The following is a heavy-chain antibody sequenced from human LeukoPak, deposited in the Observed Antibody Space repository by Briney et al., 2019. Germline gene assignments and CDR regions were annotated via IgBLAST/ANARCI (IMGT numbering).Heavy chain of an antibody. CDR2: IYYSGST. J-gene: IGHJ4*02. CDR1: GGSISSSSYY. CDR3: ARVGRITIFGVVRTWFDY. Sequence: SETLSLTCPVSGGSISSSSYYRGWIRQPPGKGLEWIGSIYYSGSTYYNPSLKSRVTISVDTSKNQFSLKLSSVTAADTAVYYCARVGRITIFGVVRTWFDYWGQGTLVTVSS. D-gene: IGHD3-3*01. V-gene: IGHV4-39*07.